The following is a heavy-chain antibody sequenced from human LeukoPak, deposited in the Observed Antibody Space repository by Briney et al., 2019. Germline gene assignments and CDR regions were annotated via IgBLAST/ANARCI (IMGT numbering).Heavy chain of an antibody. CDR1: GFPFSSYA. CDR2: ISGSGGTT. V-gene: IGHV3-23*01. Sequence: GGSLRLSCAASGFPFSSYALNWVRQAPGKGLEWVSIISGSGGTTYYADSVKGRFTISRDNSKKTLYLQMNSLRAEDTAVYYCAKEGGSGWREVDYWGQGTLVTVSS. CDR3: AKEGGSGWREVDY. D-gene: IGHD6-19*01. J-gene: IGHJ4*02.